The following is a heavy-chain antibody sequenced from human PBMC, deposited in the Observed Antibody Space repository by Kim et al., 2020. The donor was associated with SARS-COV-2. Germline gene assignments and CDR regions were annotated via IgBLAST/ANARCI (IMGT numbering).Heavy chain of an antibody. V-gene: IGHV4-39*01. Sequence: SETLSLTCTVSGGSISSSSYYWGWIRQPPGKGLEWIGSIYYSGSTYYNPSLKSRVTISVDTSKNQFSLKLSSVTAADTAVYYCASQIFGVVTSEGFDYWGQGTLVTVSS. CDR1: GGSISSSSYY. D-gene: IGHD3-3*01. CDR3: ASQIFGVVTSEGFDY. CDR2: IYYSGST. J-gene: IGHJ4*02.